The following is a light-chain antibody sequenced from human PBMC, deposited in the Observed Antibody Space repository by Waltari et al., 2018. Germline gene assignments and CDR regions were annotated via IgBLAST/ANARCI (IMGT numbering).Light chain of an antibody. CDR3: QSYDIDDHWV. V-gene: IGLV6-57*03. CDR1: SGPIDSHY. J-gene: IGLJ3*02. Sequence: NFMLTQPHSVSESPGKTVTISCTRSSGPIDSHYVKCYQQRPGSAPTTVIYEDNQRPSGVPDRFSGSIDSYSNSASLTISGLQTGDEADYYCQSYDIDDHWVFGGGTKLTVL. CDR2: EDN.